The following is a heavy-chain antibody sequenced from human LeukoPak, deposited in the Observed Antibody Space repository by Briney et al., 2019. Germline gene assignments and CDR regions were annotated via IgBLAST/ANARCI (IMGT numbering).Heavy chain of an antibody. CDR2: INHSGST. Sequence: SETLSLTCTVSGGSISGYYWSWIRQPPGKGLEWIGEINHSGSTNYNPSLKSRVTISVDTSKNQFSLKLSSVTAADTAVYYCASRVCSSTSCYLPSHRPFDYWGQGTLVTVSS. D-gene: IGHD2-2*01. V-gene: IGHV4-34*01. CDR3: ASRVCSSTSCYLPSHRPFDY. CDR1: GGSISGYY. J-gene: IGHJ4*02.